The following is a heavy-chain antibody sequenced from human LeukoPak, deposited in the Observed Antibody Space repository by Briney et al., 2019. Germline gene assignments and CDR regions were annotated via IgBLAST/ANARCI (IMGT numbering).Heavy chain of an antibody. V-gene: IGHV3-33*01. CDR2: IWYDGSNK. D-gene: IGHD3-22*01. J-gene: IGHJ5*02. CDR1: GFTFSSYG. Sequence: GRSLRLSCAASGFTFSSYGMHWVRQAPGKGLEWVAVIWYDGSNKYYADSVKGRFTISRDNSKNTLCLQMNSLRAEDTAVYYCARDSVVVTHNWFDPWGQGTLVTVSS. CDR3: ARDSVVVTHNWFDP.